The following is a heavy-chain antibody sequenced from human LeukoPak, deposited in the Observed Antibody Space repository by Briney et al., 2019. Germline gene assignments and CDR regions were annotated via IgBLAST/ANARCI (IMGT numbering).Heavy chain of an antibody. V-gene: IGHV1-2*02. D-gene: IGHD2-21*02. CDR1: GYTFTGYY. J-gene: IGHJ4*02. Sequence: VASVKVSCKASGYTFTGYYMHWVRQAPGQGLEWMGWINPNSGGTNYAQKFQGGVTMTRDTSISTAYMELSRLRSDDTAVYYCARSLLAYCGGDCYHDYWGQGTLVTVSS. CDR2: INPNSGGT. CDR3: ARSLLAYCGGDCYHDY.